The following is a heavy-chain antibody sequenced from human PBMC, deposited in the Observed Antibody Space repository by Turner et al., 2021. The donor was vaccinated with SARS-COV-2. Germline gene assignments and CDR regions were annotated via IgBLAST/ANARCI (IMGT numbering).Heavy chain of an antibody. D-gene: IGHD1-26*01. J-gene: IGHJ4*02. V-gene: IGHV4-39*01. CDR3: ARRQVGSMLDY. CDR1: HDSLIGKNYY. Sequence: QLQLQESGPGLVKRSETLSCICNVSHDSLIGKNYYWGWVRQPPGKGLEWIGTLSDGGENFSNPSLKGRVIVSLDTSKNQLSLKLISMTAADTAVYYCARRQVGSMLDYWGQGARVTVSS. CDR2: LSDGGEN.